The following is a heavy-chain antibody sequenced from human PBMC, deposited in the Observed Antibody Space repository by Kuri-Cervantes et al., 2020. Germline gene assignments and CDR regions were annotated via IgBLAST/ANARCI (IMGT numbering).Heavy chain of an antibody. J-gene: IGHJ4*02. V-gene: IGHV1-8*01. D-gene: IGHD6-19*01. CDR3: ARAQWLKGVGDY. Sequence: ASVKVSCKASGYTFTSYDINWVRQATGQGLEWMGWMNPNSGNTGYAQKFQGRVTMTRNTSISTAYMELSSLRSEDTAVYYCARAQWLKGVGDYWGQGTLVTVSS. CDR1: GYTFTSYD. CDR2: MNPNSGNT.